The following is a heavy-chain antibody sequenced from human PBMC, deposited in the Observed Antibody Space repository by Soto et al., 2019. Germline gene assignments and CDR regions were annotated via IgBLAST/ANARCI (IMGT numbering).Heavy chain of an antibody. V-gene: IGHV3-9*01. D-gene: IGHD6-19*01. CDR2: ISWNSGSI. Sequence: GGSLRLSCAASGFTFDDYAMHWVRQAPGKGLEWVSGISWNSGSIGYADSVKGRFTISRDNAKNSLYLQMNSLRAEDTALYYCAKAFSSSGWYGAAFDIWGQGTMVTVSS. J-gene: IGHJ3*02. CDR3: AKAFSSSGWYGAAFDI. CDR1: GFTFDDYA.